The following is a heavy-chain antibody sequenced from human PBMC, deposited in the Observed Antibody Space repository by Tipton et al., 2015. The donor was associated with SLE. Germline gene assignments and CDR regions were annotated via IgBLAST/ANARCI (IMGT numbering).Heavy chain of an antibody. CDR2: INHSGST. CDR1: GGSISSYY. Sequence: LSLTCTVSGGSISSYYWSWIRQPPGKGLEWIGEINHSGSTNYNPSLKSRVTISVDTSKNQFSLKLSSATAADTAVYYCARAHNWNYVGDWGQGTLVTVSS. J-gene: IGHJ4*02. V-gene: IGHV4-34*01. D-gene: IGHD1-7*01. CDR3: ARAHNWNYVGD.